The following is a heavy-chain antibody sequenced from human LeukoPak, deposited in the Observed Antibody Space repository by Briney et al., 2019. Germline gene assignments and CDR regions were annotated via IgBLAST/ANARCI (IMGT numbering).Heavy chain of an antibody. J-gene: IGHJ5*02. CDR2: IYSRMSTI. CDR3: ARVGGAWYGGWFAA. CDR1: GFSFSRYE. D-gene: IGHD6-19*01. Sequence: GGSLRLSCATSGFSFSRYEMNGGRQAPGGGLEWVSYIYSRMSTIYYADSMKGQFTISRDNAKNSLSLQMNRLRAEDTALYYCARVGGAWYGGWFAAWGQGTLVTVSS. V-gene: IGHV3-48*03.